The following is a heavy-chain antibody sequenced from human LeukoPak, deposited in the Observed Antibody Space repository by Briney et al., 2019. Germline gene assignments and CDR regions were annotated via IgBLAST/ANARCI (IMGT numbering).Heavy chain of an antibody. D-gene: IGHD4-17*01. CDR3: AKRITTVTGPFDY. Sequence: GGSLRLSCAASGFTFSSYWMSWVRQAPGKGLEWVANIKQDGSEKYYVDSVKGRFTTSRDNAKNSLYLQMNSLRAEDTAVYYCAKRITTVTGPFDYWGQGTLVTVSS. CDR2: IKQDGSEK. J-gene: IGHJ4*02. V-gene: IGHV3-7*03. CDR1: GFTFSSYW.